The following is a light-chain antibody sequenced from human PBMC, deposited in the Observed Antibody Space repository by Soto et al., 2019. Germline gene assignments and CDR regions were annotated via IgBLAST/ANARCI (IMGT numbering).Light chain of an antibody. CDR1: QSVSSSY. CDR2: GAS. V-gene: IGKV3-20*01. Sequence: EIVLTQSPGTLSLSPGERATLSCRASQSVSSSYLAWYQQKPGQAPRLLIYGASSRAPGIPDGFSGSGSGTDFTLTISRLEPEDFAVYYCQQYGSSPVTFGQGTKVEIK. J-gene: IGKJ1*01. CDR3: QQYGSSPVT.